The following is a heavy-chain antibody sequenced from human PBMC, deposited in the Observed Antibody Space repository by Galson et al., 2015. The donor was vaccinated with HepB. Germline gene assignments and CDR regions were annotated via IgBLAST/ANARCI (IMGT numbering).Heavy chain of an antibody. CDR3: ARGIDFPVGWYQLLSYWFDP. J-gene: IGHJ5*02. CDR2: ISYDGSNK. V-gene: IGHV3-30*04. CDR1: GFTFSSYA. Sequence: SLRLSCAASGFTFSSYAMHWVRQAPGKGLEWVAVISYDGSNKYYADSVKGRFTISRDNSKNTLYLQMNSLRAEDTAVYYCARGIDFPVGWYQLLSYWFDPWGQGTLVTVSS. D-gene: IGHD2-2*01.